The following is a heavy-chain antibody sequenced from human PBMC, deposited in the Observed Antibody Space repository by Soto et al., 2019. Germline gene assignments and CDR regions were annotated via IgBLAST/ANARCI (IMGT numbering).Heavy chain of an antibody. CDR3: ARDRGPSSGYYPYWFDP. Sequence: QVQLVQSGAEVKKPGSSVKVSCKASGGTFSSYAISWVRQAPGQGLEWMGEIIPIFDTANYAQKFQGRVTITADVSTSTAYMELSSLRSEDTAVYYCARDRGPSSGYYPYWFDPWGQGTLVTVSS. J-gene: IGHJ5*02. D-gene: IGHD3-22*01. CDR2: IIPIFDTA. CDR1: GGTFSSYA. V-gene: IGHV1-69*12.